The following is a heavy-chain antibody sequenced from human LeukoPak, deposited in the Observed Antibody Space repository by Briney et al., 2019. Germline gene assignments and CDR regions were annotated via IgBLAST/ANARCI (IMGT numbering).Heavy chain of an antibody. V-gene: IGHV1-69*13. Sequence: SVKVSCKASGGTFSSYAISWVRQAPGQGLEWMGGIIPIFGTANYAQKFQGRVTITADESTSTAYMELSSLRSEDTAVYYCARGDGYCTSTSCYDYYYYGMDVWGQGTTVTVSS. J-gene: IGHJ6*02. CDR3: ARGDGYCTSTSCYDYYYYGMDV. CDR1: GGTFSSYA. CDR2: IIPIFGTA. D-gene: IGHD2-2*03.